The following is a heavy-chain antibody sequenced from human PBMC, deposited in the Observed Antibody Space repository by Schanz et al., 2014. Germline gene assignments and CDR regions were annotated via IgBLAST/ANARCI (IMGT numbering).Heavy chain of an antibody. Sequence: EVQLVESGGGLVQPGGSLRLSCSASTFTFDHYAMTWVRQAPGKGLEWVAAVSSRSDEIKYADSVRGRFTISRDNAKNSLYLEMNSLRAEDTALYYCARDRRNADLDYWGQGTLVTVSS. D-gene: IGHD1-1*01. J-gene: IGHJ4*02. CDR3: ARDRRNADLDY. CDR1: TFTFDHYA. V-gene: IGHV3-23*04. CDR2: VSSRSDEI.